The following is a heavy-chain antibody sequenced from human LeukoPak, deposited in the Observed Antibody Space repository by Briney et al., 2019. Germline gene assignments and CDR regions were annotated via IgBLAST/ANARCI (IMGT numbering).Heavy chain of an antibody. CDR3: TRVWQPAPFWYFDL. J-gene: IGHJ2*01. D-gene: IGHD2-21*01. CDR1: GGSISNYY. V-gene: IGHV4-59*01. Sequence: SETLSLTCTVPGGSISNYYWSWIRQPPGKGVEWVGHVYYIGRPKYNPSLKSRVTISVATSKNHFSLTLISLTAADTALYSCTRVWQPAPFWYFDLWGRGTLLSVSS. CDR2: VYYIGRP.